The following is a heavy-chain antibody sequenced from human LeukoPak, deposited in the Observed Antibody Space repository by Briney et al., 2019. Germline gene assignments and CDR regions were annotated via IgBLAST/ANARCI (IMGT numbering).Heavy chain of an antibody. D-gene: IGHD3-22*01. CDR1: GGSISSHY. CDR3: ARVHDSSGYDAFDI. J-gene: IGHJ3*02. CDR2: IYYSGST. V-gene: IGHV4-59*11. Sequence: SETLSLTCTVSGGSISSHYWSWLRQPPGKGLEWLGYIYYSGSTNYNPSLKSRVTISVDTSKNQFSLKLSSVTAADTAVYYCARVHDSSGYDAFDIWGQGTMVTVSS.